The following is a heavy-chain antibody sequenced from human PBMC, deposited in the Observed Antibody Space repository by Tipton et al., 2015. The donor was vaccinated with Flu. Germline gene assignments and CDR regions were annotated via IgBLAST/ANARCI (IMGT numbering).Heavy chain of an antibody. CDR3: ARVAHNWNYSIDY. J-gene: IGHJ4*02. Sequence: TLSLTCTVSGYSISSDYYWGWIRQPPGKGLEWIGNIFHTGNTYYNPSLKSRVTISVDTSKGQFSLKLSSVTAADTAVYYCARVAHNWNYSIDYWGQGTLVTVSS. D-gene: IGHD1-7*01. CDR1: GYSISSDYY. V-gene: IGHV4-38-2*02. CDR2: IFHTGNT.